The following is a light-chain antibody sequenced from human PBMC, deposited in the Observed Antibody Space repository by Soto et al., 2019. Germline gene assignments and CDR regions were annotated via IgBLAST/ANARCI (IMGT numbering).Light chain of an antibody. V-gene: IGKV3-20*01. Sequence: EIVLTQSPGTLSLSPGDRATLSCRASQSVSSNYLAWYQQKPGQAPRLLIYGASSRATGIPDRFSGSGSGTDFTLPISRLEPEDFAVYYCQRYGTSLPLTFGGGTKVEIK. CDR1: QSVSSNY. CDR3: QRYGTSLPLT. CDR2: GAS. J-gene: IGKJ4*01.